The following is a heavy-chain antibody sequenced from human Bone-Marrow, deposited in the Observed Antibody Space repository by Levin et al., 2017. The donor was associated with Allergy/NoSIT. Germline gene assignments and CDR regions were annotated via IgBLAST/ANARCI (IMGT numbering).Heavy chain of an antibody. CDR1: GFTFSDYY. D-gene: IGHD3-3*01. Sequence: GESLKISCAASGFTFSDYYMNWIRQAPGKGLEWVSYISSDGHRIHYADSVKGRFTISRDNAQNSLNLQMNSLRVEDTAVYYCARGKYDFWSAYYMVGSGFDVWGHGTVVTVSS. CDR2: ISSDGHRI. CDR3: ARGKYDFWSAYYMVGSGFDV. J-gene: IGHJ3*01. V-gene: IGHV3-11*01.